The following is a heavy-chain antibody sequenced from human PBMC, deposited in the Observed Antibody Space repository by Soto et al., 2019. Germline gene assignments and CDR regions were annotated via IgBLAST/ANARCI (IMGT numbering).Heavy chain of an antibody. Sequence: QVQLVESGGGVVQPGRSLRLSCAAAGFTFSSYGMHLVRQAPGKGLEWVAVIWYDGSNKYYADSVKGRFTISRDNSKNTLYLQMNSLRAEDTAVYYCAREFTTAPYYYYMDVWGKGTTVTVSS. V-gene: IGHV3-33*01. CDR2: IWYDGSNK. CDR3: AREFTTAPYYYYMDV. CDR1: GFTFSSYG. J-gene: IGHJ6*03. D-gene: IGHD3-22*01.